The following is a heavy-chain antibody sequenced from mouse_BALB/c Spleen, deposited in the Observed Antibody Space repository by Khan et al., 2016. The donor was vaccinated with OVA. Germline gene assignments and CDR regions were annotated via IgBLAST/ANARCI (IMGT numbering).Heavy chain of an antibody. J-gene: IGHJ4*01. D-gene: IGHD1-1*01. Sequence: EVQLQESGPGLVKPSQSLSLTCTVTGYSITSNYAWNWIRQFPGNKLEWMGYISYSGSTNYNPSLKRRISITRGTSKTQFFLQLNSLTTEDTATYKCARKNDYGYAVDYWGQGTSLTVSS. CDR2: ISYSGST. V-gene: IGHV3-2*02. CDR3: ARKNDYGYAVDY. CDR1: GYSITSNYA.